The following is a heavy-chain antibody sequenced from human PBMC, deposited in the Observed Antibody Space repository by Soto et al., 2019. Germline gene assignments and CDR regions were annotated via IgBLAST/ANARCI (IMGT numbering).Heavy chain of an antibody. V-gene: IGHV4-34*01. CDR1: GESFIGYY. D-gene: IGHD5-12*01. Sequence: QVHLQQWGAGLLKPSETLSLTCAVYGESFIGYYWTWIRQSPGKGLEWIGEINHGGSTNYNPSLKSRVIISIDTSKNQFSLKLTSVTAADTSVYYCARTDIVTTNGFDPWGQGTLVTVSS. CDR3: ARTDIVTTNGFDP. CDR2: INHGGST. J-gene: IGHJ5*02.